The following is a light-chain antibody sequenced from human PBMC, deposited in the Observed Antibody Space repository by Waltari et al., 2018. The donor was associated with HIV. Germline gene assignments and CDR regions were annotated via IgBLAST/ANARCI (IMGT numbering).Light chain of an antibody. V-gene: IGKV1-39*01. CDR2: DAS. CDR3: LQSFTAPLT. CDR1: QNIYKF. Sequence: DNQMSQSPSSLSASIGDRVTISCRASQNIYKFLSWYQQKSGKAPNLLIYDASGLQSGVPSRFSGSGSGTEFTLTISSLQVEDFATYYCLQSFTAPLTFGPGTKLDIK. J-gene: IGKJ3*01.